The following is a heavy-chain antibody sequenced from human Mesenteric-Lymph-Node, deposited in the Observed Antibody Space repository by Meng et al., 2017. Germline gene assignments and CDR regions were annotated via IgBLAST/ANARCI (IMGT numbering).Heavy chain of an antibody. D-gene: IGHD6-19*01. J-gene: IGHJ4*02. CDR1: GYSISSGYY. CDR3: ARAEYSSGWYSDY. CDR2: IYHSGST. Sequence: SETLSLTCAVSGYSISSGYYWGWIRQPPGKGLEWIGSIYHSGSTYYNPSLKSRVTISVDTSKNQFSLKLSSVTAADTAVYYCARAEYSSGWYSDYWGQGTLVTCCS. V-gene: IGHV4-38-2*01.